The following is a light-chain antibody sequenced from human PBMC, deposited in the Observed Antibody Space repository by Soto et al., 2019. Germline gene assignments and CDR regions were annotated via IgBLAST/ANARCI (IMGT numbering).Light chain of an antibody. CDR2: GAS. CDR1: QSVSSNY. J-gene: IGKJ4*01. CDR3: QQYGTSPLT. Sequence: EIVLTQSPGTLSLSPGEGATLSCRASQSVSSNYLAWYQQEPGQAPRLLIFGASNRASDIPDRFSGSGSGTDFTLTISRLEPEDFAMYYCQQYGTSPLTFGGGTKVEVK. V-gene: IGKV3-20*01.